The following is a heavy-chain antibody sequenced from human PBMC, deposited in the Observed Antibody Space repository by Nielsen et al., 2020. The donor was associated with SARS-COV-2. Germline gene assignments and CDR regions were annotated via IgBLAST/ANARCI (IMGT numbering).Heavy chain of an antibody. D-gene: IGHD1-26*01. CDR2: ISYDGSNK. CDR1: GFTFSSYW. CDR3: ARDAGIVGARYYFDY. J-gene: IGHJ4*02. V-gene: IGHV3-30-3*01. Sequence: GGSLRLSCAASGFTFSSYWMNWVRQAPGKGLEWVAVISYDGSNKYYADSVKGRFTISRDNSKNTLYLQMNSLRAEDTAVYYCARDAGIVGARYYFDYWGQGTLVTVSS.